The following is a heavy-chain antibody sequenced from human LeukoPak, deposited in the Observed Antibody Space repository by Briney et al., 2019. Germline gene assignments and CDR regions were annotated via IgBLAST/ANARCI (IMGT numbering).Heavy chain of an antibody. CDR3: AREDGDYRSFNY. Sequence: GGSLRLSCAASGFTLSSLEMHWVRQAPGKGLEWVLYISSSGSSMYFADSVKGRFIISRDNAKNSLYLQMNSLRAEDTAIYYCAREDGDYRSFNYWGQGTLVTVSS. J-gene: IGHJ4*02. CDR2: ISSSGSSM. D-gene: IGHD4-17*01. V-gene: IGHV3-48*03. CDR1: GFTLSSLE.